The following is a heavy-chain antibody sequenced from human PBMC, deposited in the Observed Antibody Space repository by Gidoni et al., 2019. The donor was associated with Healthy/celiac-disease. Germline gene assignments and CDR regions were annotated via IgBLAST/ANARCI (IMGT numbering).Heavy chain of an antibody. Sequence: EVQLLESGGGLVQPGGSLRLSGAACGFTFSSYAMSWVRQAPGKGLECVSAISGSGGSTYYADSGKGRFTISRDNSKNTLYLQMNSLRAEDTAVYYCAKDEIAGITMVRGVIGYVDYWGQGTLVTVSS. J-gene: IGHJ4*02. CDR2: ISGSGGST. D-gene: IGHD3-10*01. CDR3: AKDEIAGITMVRGVIGYVDY. V-gene: IGHV3-23*01. CDR1: GFTFSSYA.